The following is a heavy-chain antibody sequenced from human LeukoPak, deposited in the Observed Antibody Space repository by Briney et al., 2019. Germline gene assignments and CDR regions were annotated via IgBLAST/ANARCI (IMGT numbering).Heavy chain of an antibody. CDR3: AGGRGDF. V-gene: IGHV3-7*01. Sequence: RRSLRLSCAASGFTFSSYWMSWVRQAPGKGLEWVAIIKLDEIEKYYVDSVKGRFTISRDNAKSSLSLQMNSLRAEDTAVYYCAGGRGDFWGQGTLVTVSS. CDR2: IKLDEIEK. CDR1: GFTFSSYW. D-gene: IGHD3-10*01. J-gene: IGHJ4*02.